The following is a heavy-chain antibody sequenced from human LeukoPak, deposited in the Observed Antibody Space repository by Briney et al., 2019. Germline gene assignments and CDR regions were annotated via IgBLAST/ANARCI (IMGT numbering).Heavy chain of an antibody. CDR1: GFTFSSYA. CDR3: AKGQVYYFDY. CDR2: TSVSGDST. V-gene: IGHV3-23*01. Sequence: PGGSLRLSCAASGFTFSSYAMSWVRQAPGKGLEWVSGTSVSGDSTYYADSVKGRFTISRDNSKNTLYLQMNSLRAEDTAVYYCAKGQVYYFDYWGQGTLVTVSS. J-gene: IGHJ4*02.